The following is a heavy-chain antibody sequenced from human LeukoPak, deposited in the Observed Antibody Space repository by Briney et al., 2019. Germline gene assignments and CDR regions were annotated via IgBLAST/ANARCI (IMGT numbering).Heavy chain of an antibody. CDR2: ISGSGGCT. J-gene: IGHJ4*02. CDR1: GFTFSSYA. D-gene: IGHD2-2*01. Sequence: QAGGSLRLSCAASGFTFSSYAMSWVRQAPGKGLEWVSAISGSGGCTYYADSVKGRFTISRDNSKNTLYLQMNSLRAEDTAVYYCAKDPGDIVVVPAAVYFDYWGQGTLVTVSS. V-gene: IGHV3-23*01. CDR3: AKDPGDIVVVPAAVYFDY.